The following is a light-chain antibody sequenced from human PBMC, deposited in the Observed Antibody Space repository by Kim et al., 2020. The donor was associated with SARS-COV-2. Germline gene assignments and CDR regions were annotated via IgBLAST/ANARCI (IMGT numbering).Light chain of an antibody. Sequence: SALTQPASVSGSPGQSITISCTGTSSYVGSYNLVSWYQQHPGKAPKLMIYEVSKRPSGVSNRFSGSKSGNTASLTISGLQAEDEADYYCCSYAGSSTFVVFGGGTKLTVL. J-gene: IGLJ2*01. V-gene: IGLV2-23*02. CDR2: EVS. CDR1: SSYVGSYNL. CDR3: CSYAGSSTFVV.